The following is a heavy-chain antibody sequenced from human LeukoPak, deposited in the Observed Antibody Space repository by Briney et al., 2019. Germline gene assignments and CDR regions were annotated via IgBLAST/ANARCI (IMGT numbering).Heavy chain of an antibody. Sequence: GGSLRLSCAASGFTFSSYAMSWVRQAPGKGLEWVSVISGSGATTYYADSVKGRFTISRDNSKNTLYLQMNSLRAEDTAVYYCAKDPRGSRPFEYWGQGTLVTVSS. CDR1: GFTFSSYA. CDR2: ISGSGATT. J-gene: IGHJ4*02. D-gene: IGHD3-16*01. V-gene: IGHV3-23*01. CDR3: AKDPRGSRPFEY.